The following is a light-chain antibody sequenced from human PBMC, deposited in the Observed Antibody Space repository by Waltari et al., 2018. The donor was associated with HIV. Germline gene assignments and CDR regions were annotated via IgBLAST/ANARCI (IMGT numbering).Light chain of an antibody. CDR3: QHRSSWPPT. CDR2: DAS. CDR1: HSVSNF. Sequence: EIVLTQSPATLSLSPGEKVTLSCRASHSVSNFLAWYQQKPGQAPRLLIYDASNRATDIPARFTGSGSGRDFTLTISNLEPEDFADYYCQHRSSWPPTFGGGTKVEIK. V-gene: IGKV3-11*02. J-gene: IGKJ4*01.